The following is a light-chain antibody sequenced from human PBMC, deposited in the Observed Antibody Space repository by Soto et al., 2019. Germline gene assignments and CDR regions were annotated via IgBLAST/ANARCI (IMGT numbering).Light chain of an antibody. V-gene: IGLV1-40*01. CDR3: KSYDRSLSGYV. Sequence: SVLTHPPSFSVSPGQSFTISCTGSSSNIGAGYDVHWYQQLPGTAPKLLIYGNSNRPSGVPDRFSGSKSGTSASLAITGLQAEDEAAYYCKSYDRSLSGYVLGTGTKVNVL. CDR2: GNS. J-gene: IGLJ1*01. CDR1: SSNIGAGYD.